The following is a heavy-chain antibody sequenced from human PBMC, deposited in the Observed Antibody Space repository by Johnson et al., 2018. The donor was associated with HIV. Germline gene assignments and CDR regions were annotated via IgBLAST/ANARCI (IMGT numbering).Heavy chain of an antibody. J-gene: IGHJ3*02. CDR1: GFTFSSYA. V-gene: IGHV3-64*04. CDR2: ISGSGGSP. CDR3: ARDIVGAPDAFDI. Sequence: QVQLVESGGGVVQPGRSLRLSCAASGFTFSSYAMHWVRQAPEKGLEWVSAISGSGGSPYYADSVKGRITISSDNSKNTLYVQMNSLRAEDTAVYYCARDIVGAPDAFDIWGQGTMVTVSS. D-gene: IGHD1-26*01.